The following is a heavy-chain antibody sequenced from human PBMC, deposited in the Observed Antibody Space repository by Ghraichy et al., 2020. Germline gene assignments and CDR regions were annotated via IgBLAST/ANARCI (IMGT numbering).Heavy chain of an antibody. CDR2: IYYSGTT. CDR1: GGSISSSRYY. Sequence: SETLSLTCSVSGGSISSSRYYWGWVRQSPGKGLEWIGNIYYSGTTYYNPSLKSRVTISVDTSKNQFSLKLSSVAAADTAVYYCATSPAPYYYGSGSSYMYYFNYWGQGTLVTVSS. D-gene: IGHD3-10*01. V-gene: IGHV4-39*01. CDR3: ATSPAPYYYGSGSSYMYYFNY. J-gene: IGHJ4*02.